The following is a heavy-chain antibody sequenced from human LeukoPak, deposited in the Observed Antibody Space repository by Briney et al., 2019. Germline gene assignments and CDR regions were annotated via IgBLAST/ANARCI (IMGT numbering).Heavy chain of an antibody. D-gene: IGHD3-10*01. CDR3: ARGGYYYGSGSPPHFDY. V-gene: IGHV1-2*06. CDR2: INPNSGGT. Sequence: GASVKVSCKASGYTFTGYYMHWVRQAPGQRLEWMGRINPNSGGTNYAQKFQGRVTMTRDTSISTAYMELSGLRSDDTAVYYCARGGYYYGSGSPPHFDYWGQGTLVTVSS. CDR1: GYTFTGYY. J-gene: IGHJ4*02.